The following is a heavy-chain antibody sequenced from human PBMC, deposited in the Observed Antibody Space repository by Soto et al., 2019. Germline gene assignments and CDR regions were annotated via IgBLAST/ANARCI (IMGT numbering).Heavy chain of an antibody. J-gene: IGHJ6*02. CDR1: GYSFTSYW. D-gene: IGHD1-1*01. CDR3: ARTWKPHVTRGYYGMDV. Sequence: PGESLKISCTGSGYSFTSYWISWVRQMPGKGLEWMGRIDPSDSYTNYSPSFQGHVTISADKSISTAYLQWSSLKASDTAMYYCARTWKPHVTRGYYGMDVWGQGTTVTVSS. V-gene: IGHV5-10-1*01. CDR2: IDPSDSYT.